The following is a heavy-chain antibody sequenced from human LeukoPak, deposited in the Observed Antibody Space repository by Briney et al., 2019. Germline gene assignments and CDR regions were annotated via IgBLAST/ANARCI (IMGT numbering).Heavy chain of an antibody. J-gene: IGHJ6*02. Sequence: SGTLSLTCTVSGGSISSYYWSWIRQPPGKGLEWIGYIYYSGSTNYNPSLKSRVTISVDTSKNQFSLKLSSVTAADTAVYYCARDVRDYYGSGSYSYYYYGMDVWGQGTTVTVSS. CDR1: GGSISSYY. D-gene: IGHD3-10*01. V-gene: IGHV4-59*01. CDR3: ARDVRDYYGSGSYSYYYYGMDV. CDR2: IYYSGST.